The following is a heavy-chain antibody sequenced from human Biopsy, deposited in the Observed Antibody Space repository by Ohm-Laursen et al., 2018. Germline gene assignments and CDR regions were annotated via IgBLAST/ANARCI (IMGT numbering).Heavy chain of an antibody. V-gene: IGHV4-59*07. D-gene: IGHD3-10*01. CDR2: ISDSGST. CDR1: GGSISSYY. CDR3: ARDDAATVIRGLYY. Sequence: SDTLSLTCTVSGGSISSYYWSWIRQPPGKGLEWIGYISDSGSTNSNPSLKSRVTVSVDTSKNQFSLKLTSVTAADTAVYYCARDDAATVIRGLYYWGQGALVTVSS. J-gene: IGHJ4*02.